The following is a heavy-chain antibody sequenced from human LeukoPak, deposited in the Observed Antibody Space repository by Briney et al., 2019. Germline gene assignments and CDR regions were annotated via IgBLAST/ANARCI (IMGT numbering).Heavy chain of an antibody. CDR3: AKDPYYYGSGSYFDY. CDR2: ISWNSGSI. J-gene: IGHJ4*02. D-gene: IGHD3-10*01. V-gene: IGHV3-9*01. Sequence: GRSLRLSCVASGFTFDDYAMHWVRQAPGKGLEWVSGISWNSGSIGYADSVKGRFTISRDNAQNSLFLQMNSLRTEDTALYYCAKDPYYYGSGSYFDYWGQGTLVTVSS. CDR1: GFTFDDYA.